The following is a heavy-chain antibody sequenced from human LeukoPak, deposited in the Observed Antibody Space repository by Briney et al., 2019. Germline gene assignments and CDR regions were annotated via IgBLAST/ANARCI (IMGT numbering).Heavy chain of an antibody. J-gene: IGHJ4*02. CDR3: AREMVRGVIMGGSDY. D-gene: IGHD3-10*01. V-gene: IGHV1-18*01. CDR2: ISAYNGNT. Sequence: ASVKVSCKASGYTFTSYGISWVRRAPGQGLEWMGWISAYNGNTNYAQKLQGRVTMTTDTSTSTAYMELRSLRSDDTAVYYCAREMVRGVIMGGSDYWGQGTLVTVPS. CDR1: GYTFTSYG.